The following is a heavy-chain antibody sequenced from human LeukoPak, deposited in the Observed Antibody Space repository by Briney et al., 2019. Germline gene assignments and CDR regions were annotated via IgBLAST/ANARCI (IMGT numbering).Heavy chain of an antibody. CDR3: ATVDHYYDSSGYYPVGAFDI. CDR2: IYTSGST. Sequence: SETLSLTCTVSGGSISSYYWSWIRQPAGKGLEWIGRIYTSGSTNYNPSLKSRVTMSVDTSKNQFSLKLSSVTAADTAVYYCATVDHYYDSSGYYPVGAFDIWGQGTMVTVSS. J-gene: IGHJ3*02. D-gene: IGHD3-22*01. CDR1: GGSISSYY. V-gene: IGHV4-4*07.